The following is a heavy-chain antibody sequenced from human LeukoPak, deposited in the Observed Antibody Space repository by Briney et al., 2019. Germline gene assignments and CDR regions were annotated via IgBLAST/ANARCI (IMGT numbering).Heavy chain of an antibody. CDR2: ISAYNGNT. J-gene: IGHJ4*02. CDR1: GYTFTSYG. CDR3: ARTGEEDSSGYYYAHFDY. Sequence: ASVKVSCKASGYTFTSYGISWVRQAPGQGLEWMGWISAYNGNTNYAQKLQGRVTMTTDTSTSTAYMELRSLRSDDTAVYYCARTGEEDSSGYYYAHFDYWGQGTLVTVSS. V-gene: IGHV1-18*01. D-gene: IGHD3-22*01.